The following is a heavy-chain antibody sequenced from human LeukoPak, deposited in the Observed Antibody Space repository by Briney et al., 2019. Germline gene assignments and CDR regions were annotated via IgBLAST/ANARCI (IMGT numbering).Heavy chain of an antibody. CDR2: INHSGST. CDR1: GGSFSGYY. D-gene: IGHD5-18*01. J-gene: IGHJ3*02. Sequence: SETLSLTCAVYGGSFSGYYWSWIRQPPGKGLEWIGEINHSGSTNYNPSLKSRVTISVDTSKNQFSLKLCSVTAADTAVYYCARGDAAMDAFDIWGQGTMVTVSS. CDR3: ARGDAAMDAFDI. V-gene: IGHV4-34*01.